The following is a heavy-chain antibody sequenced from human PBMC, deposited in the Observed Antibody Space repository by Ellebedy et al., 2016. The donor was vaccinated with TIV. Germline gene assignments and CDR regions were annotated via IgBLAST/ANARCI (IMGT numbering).Heavy chain of an antibody. CDR2: ITSTSSTM. D-gene: IGHD5-18*01. V-gene: IGHV3-48*04. CDR1: GFTSSTYT. CDR3: ARGVDTALVEHFQH. Sequence: PGGSLRLSCAASGFTSSTYTINWVRQAPGQGLQWVACITSTSSTMYYADSVRGRFAISRDNAKNSLYLQMNSLRAEDTALYYCARGVDTALVEHFQHWGQGTLVTVSS. J-gene: IGHJ1*01.